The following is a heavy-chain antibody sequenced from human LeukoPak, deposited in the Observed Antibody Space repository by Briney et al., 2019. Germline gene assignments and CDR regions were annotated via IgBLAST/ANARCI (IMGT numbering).Heavy chain of an antibody. CDR3: TRGGSPPEALGDAFDM. Sequence: AGGSLRLSCAASGFTFSRYWMHWVRQAPGKGLVRVSRINNDGRGTIYADSVKGRFTISRDNAKSTWYLQMNSLRAEDTAVYYCTRGGSPPEALGDAFDMWGQGTMVTVSS. V-gene: IGHV3-74*01. J-gene: IGHJ3*02. D-gene: IGHD1-26*01. CDR1: GFTFSRYW. CDR2: INNDGRGT.